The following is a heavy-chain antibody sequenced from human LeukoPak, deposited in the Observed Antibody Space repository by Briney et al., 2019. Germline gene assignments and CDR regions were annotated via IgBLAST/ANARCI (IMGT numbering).Heavy chain of an antibody. D-gene: IGHD2-2*01. J-gene: IGHJ6*03. Sequence: QTGGSLRLSCAASGFTFSDYYMSWIRQAPGKGLEWVSYISSSGSTIYYADSVKGRFTISRDNSKNTLYLQMNSLRAEDTAVYYCAREKLGYCSTTSCFSHYYYYMDVWGKGTTVTISS. CDR1: GFTFSDYY. V-gene: IGHV3-11*01. CDR2: ISSSGSTI. CDR3: AREKLGYCSTTSCFSHYYYYMDV.